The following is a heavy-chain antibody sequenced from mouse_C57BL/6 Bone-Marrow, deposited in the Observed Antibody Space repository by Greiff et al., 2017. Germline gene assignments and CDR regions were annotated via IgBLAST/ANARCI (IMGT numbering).Heavy chain of an antibody. CDR3: AKGYYYAMDY. Sequence: EVMLVESRGDLVKPGGSLKLSCAASGFTFSSYGMSWVRQTPDKRLEWVATISSGGSYTYYPDSVKGRFTISRDNAKNTLYLQMSSLKSEDTAMYYCAKGYYYAMDYWGQGTSVTVSS. J-gene: IGHJ4*01. CDR2: ISSGGSYT. CDR1: GFTFSSYG. V-gene: IGHV5-6*01.